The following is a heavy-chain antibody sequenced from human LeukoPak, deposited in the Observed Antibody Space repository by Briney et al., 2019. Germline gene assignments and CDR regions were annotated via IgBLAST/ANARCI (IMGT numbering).Heavy chain of an antibody. CDR1: GGSFSGYY. CDR3: ARGLRGTTVTTAFDY. CDR2: INHNGST. Sequence: SETLSLTCAVYGGSFSGYYWSWIRQPPGKGLEWIGEINHNGSTNYNPSLKSRVTISVDTSKNQFSLKLSSVTAADTAVYSCARGLRGTTVTTAFDYWGQGTLVTVSS. V-gene: IGHV4-34*01. D-gene: IGHD4-17*01. J-gene: IGHJ4*02.